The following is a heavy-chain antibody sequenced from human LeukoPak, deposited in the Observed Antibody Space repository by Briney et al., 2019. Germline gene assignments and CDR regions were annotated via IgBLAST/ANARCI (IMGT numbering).Heavy chain of an antibody. D-gene: IGHD3-22*01. CDR3: AKDRAAGGNYYDSSGYDY. CDR1: EFTFSSYW. V-gene: IGHV3-74*03. CDR2: IYSDGSIT. Sequence: PGGSLRLSCAASEFTFSSYWMHWVRQAPGKGLVWVSRIYSDGSITTYTDSVKGRFTISRDNSKNTLYLQMNSLRAEDTAVYYCAKDRAAGGNYYDSSGYDYWGQGTLVTVSS. J-gene: IGHJ4*02.